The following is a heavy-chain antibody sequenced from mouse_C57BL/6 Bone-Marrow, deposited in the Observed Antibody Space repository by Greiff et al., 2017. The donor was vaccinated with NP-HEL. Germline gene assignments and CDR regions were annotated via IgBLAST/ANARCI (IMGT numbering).Heavy chain of an antibody. CDR2: ISNGGGST. Sequence: EVKLVESGGGLVQPGGSLKLSCAASGFTFSDYYMYWVRQTPEKRLEWVAYISNGGGSTYYPDTVKGRFTISRDNAKNTLYLQMSRLKSEDTAMYYCARGVWFAYWGQRTLVTVSA. CDR1: GFTFSDYY. J-gene: IGHJ3*01. V-gene: IGHV5-12*01. CDR3: ARGVWFAY.